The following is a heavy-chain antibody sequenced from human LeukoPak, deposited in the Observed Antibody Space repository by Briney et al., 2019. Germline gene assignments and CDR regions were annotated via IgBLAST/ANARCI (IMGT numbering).Heavy chain of an antibody. CDR2: INYSGST. CDR1: GDSIGTDY. V-gene: IGHV4-59*08. D-gene: IGHD2-15*01. CDR3: ARLDCISDKCYSY. Sequence: PSETLSLTCIVSGDSIGTDYWSWIRQSPGKGLEWIGYINYSGSTEHNPSLKSRVTISVDRSKKQVSLKMTSVTAADTAVYYCARLDCISDKCYSYWGLGTLVTVSS. J-gene: IGHJ4*02.